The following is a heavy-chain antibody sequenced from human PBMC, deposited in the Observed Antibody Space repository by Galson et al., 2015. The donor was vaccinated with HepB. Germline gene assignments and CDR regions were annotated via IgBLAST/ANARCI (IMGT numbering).Heavy chain of an antibody. CDR3: ASHGVGATMGGYYFDY. CDR1: GGTFSSYA. D-gene: IGHD1-26*01. CDR2: IIPIFGTA. J-gene: IGHJ4*02. Sequence: SVKVSCKASGGTFSSYAISWVRQAPGQGLEWMGGIIPIFGTANYAQKFQGRVTITADESTSTAYMELSSLRSEDTAVYYCASHGVGATMGGYYFDYWGQGTLVTVSS. V-gene: IGHV1-69*13.